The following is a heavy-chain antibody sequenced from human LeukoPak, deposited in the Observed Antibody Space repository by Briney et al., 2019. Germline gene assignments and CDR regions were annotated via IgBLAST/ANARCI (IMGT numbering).Heavy chain of an antibody. V-gene: IGHV1-18*01. CDR2: ISPYNDNA. J-gene: IGHJ4*02. CDR3: VRDLHTTMAARYLFES. D-gene: IGHD5-18*01. Sequence: ASVKVSCKASGYSFTNYGISWVRQAPGQGLEWMGWISPYNDNANYAQKLQGRVTMTTDTSTTTVYMEVRSLRSDDTAVYYCVRDLHTTMAARYLFESWGQGTLLTVSS. CDR1: GYSFTNYG.